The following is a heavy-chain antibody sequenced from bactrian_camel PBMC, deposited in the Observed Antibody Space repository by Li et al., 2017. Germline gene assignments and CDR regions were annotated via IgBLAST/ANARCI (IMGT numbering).Heavy chain of an antibody. CDR3: TADHPCSSLWPIVTATQDADFAY. Sequence: HVQLVESGGGSVQAGGSLKLSCTASESVFNRCTMGWVRQSPGKERQVISLLSIDASGGSAYYPESVKGRFTVSKDNAKRTLYLQMNNLKPEDTAMYFCTADHPCSSLWPIVTATQDADFAYWGQGTQVTVS. D-gene: IGHD2*01. J-gene: IGHJ6*01. CDR1: ESVFNRCT. CDR2: IDASGGSA. V-gene: IGHV3S60*01.